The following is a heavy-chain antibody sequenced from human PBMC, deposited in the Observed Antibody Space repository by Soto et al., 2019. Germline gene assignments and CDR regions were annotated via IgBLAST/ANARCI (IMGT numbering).Heavy chain of an antibody. CDR2: INHSGST. V-gene: IGHV4-34*01. CDR1: GGSFSGYY. D-gene: IGHD6-13*01. CDR3: ARGPIAAKPNWFDP. J-gene: IGHJ5*02. Sequence: SETLSLTCAVYGGSFSGYYWSWIRQPPGKGLEWIGEINHSGSTTYNPSLKSRVTISVDTSKNQFSLKLSSVTAADTAVYYCARGPIAAKPNWFDPWGQGTLVTVSS.